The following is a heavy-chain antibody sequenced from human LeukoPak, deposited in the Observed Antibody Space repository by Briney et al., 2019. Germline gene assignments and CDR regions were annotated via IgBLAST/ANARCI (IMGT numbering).Heavy chain of an antibody. CDR1: GYRFTGYW. Sequence: GESLKISCKASGYRFTGYWIGWVRQMPGKGLEWMGIIYPGDSDIRYSPSFQGQVPISADKSINTAYLQWNSLKASDTAMYYCARRANWDFGAPHYYYYMDVWGKGATVTVSS. CDR2: IYPGDSDI. CDR3: ARRANWDFGAPHYYYYMDV. D-gene: IGHD3-10*01. J-gene: IGHJ6*03. V-gene: IGHV5-51*01.